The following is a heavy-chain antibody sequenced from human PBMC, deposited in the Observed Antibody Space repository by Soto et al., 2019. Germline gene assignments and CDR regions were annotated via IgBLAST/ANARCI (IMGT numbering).Heavy chain of an antibody. CDR1: GFSFGDHW. CDR2: IKSKTDGGTT. CDR3: TTDPHSPGTKY. J-gene: IGHJ4*02. Sequence: GGARRLSCEASGFSFGDHWMAWVCKAECEWLERVGHIKSKTDGGTTDYAAPVKGRFTIPRDASKTTVYLQMNSLRNEATTVYYCTTDPHSPGTKYWGQG. D-gene: IGHD1-1*01. V-gene: IGHV3-15*01.